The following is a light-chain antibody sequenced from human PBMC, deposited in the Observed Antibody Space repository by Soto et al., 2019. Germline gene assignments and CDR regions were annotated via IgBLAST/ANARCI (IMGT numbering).Light chain of an antibody. Sequence: QAVLTQPPSVPGAPGQTVTISCTGSGSNIGAGYGVQWYQQLPGTAPRLLIYGSDDRPSGVPDRFSASVSGNSASLAITGLQTQDEAVYYCPSYDSNLSEVFGPGTKATVL. CDR3: PSYDSNLSEV. V-gene: IGLV1-40*01. J-gene: IGLJ1*01. CDR2: GSD. CDR1: GSNIGAGYG.